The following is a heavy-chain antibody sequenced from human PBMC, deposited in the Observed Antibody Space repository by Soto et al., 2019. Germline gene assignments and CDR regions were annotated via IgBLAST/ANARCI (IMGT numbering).Heavy chain of an antibody. CDR3: SRVDPRAKSPDY. J-gene: IGHJ4*02. V-gene: IGHV3-72*01. CDR2: SRTRVNSFST. Sequence: VQVEESGGGWVLPGGSLRLSCAVSVVSEFTFSDQYIDWVRQAPGKGLEWVGRSRTRVNSFSTAYAASVQGRFTISRDDSKNTVYLQMNSRKTEDTAVYYCSRVDPRAKSPDYWGQGTLVTVSS. CDR1: VVSEFTFSDQY. D-gene: IGHD3-9*01.